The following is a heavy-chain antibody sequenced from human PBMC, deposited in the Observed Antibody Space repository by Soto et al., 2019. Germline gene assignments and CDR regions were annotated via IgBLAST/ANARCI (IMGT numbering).Heavy chain of an antibody. J-gene: IGHJ4*02. Sequence: GASVKVSCKASGYTFTGYYMHWVRQAPGQGLEWMGWINPNSGGTNYAQKFQGWVTMTRDTSISTAYMELSRLRSDDTAVYYCARATNYYYDSSGYPAYWGQGTLVTVSS. CDR1: GYTFTGYY. V-gene: IGHV1-2*04. CDR2: INPNSGGT. CDR3: ARATNYYYDSSGYPAY. D-gene: IGHD3-22*01.